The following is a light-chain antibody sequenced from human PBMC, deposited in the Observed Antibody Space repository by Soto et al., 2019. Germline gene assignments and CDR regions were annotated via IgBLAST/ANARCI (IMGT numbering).Light chain of an antibody. Sequence: QSVLTQPASVSGSPGPSITISCTGTSSDVGGYNYVSWYQQHPGKAPKLMIYEVSNWPSGVSNRFSGSKSGNTASLTISGLQAEDEADYYCSSYTSSSTDVFGTGTKVTVL. CDR1: SSDVGGYNY. V-gene: IGLV2-14*01. CDR3: SSYTSSSTDV. CDR2: EVS. J-gene: IGLJ1*01.